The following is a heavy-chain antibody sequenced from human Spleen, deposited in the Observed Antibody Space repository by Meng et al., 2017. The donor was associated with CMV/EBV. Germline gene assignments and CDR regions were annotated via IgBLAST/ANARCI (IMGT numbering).Heavy chain of an antibody. CDR1: GFTFSSYA. CDR2: ISGSGGST. V-gene: IGHV3-23*01. Sequence: GESLKISCAASGFTFSSYAMSWVRQAPGKGLEWVSAISGSGGSTYYADSVKGRFTISRDNSKNTLYLQMNSLRVEDTAVYYCAKIQQLASPIDYWGQGTLVTVSS. CDR3: AKIQQLASPIDY. J-gene: IGHJ4*02. D-gene: IGHD6-13*01.